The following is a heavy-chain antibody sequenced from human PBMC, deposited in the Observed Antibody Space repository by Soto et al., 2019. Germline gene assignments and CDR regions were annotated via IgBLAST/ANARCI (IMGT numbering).Heavy chain of an antibody. V-gene: IGHV3-48*02. CDR2: ISSSSSTM. D-gene: IGHD6-13*01. CDR1: GFTFSSYS. J-gene: IGHJ4*02. CDR3: ARVGFSNTWSNFDY. Sequence: PGGSLRLSCAASGFTFSSYSMNWVRQAPGKGLEWVSYISSSSSTMYYADSVKGRFTTSRDNAKNSLYLQMNSLRDEDTAVYYCARVGFSNTWSNFDYWGQGSLVTVSS.